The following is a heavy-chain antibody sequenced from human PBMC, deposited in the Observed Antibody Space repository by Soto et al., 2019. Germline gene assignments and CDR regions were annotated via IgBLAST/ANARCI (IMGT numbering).Heavy chain of an antibody. CDR3: AKGILVKPPGTRAFDI. CDR1: GGTFSSHA. D-gene: IGHD6-13*01. Sequence: VQLVQSGAEVKKPGSSVKVSCKASGGTFSSHAMSWVRQAPGKGLEWVSTIGGSGGSTYYADSVKGRFTIPRDNSNNALYLQMNSLRAGDTAVYYCAKGILVKPPGTRAFDIWGQGTMVIVSS. J-gene: IGHJ3*02. V-gene: IGHV3-23*04. CDR2: IGGSGGST.